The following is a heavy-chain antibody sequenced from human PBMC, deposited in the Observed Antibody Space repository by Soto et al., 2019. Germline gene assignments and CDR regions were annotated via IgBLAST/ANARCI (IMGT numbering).Heavy chain of an antibody. CDR2: IIPIFGTA. V-gene: IGHV1-69*05. J-gene: IGHJ4*02. Sequence: ASVKVSCKASGGTFSSYAISWVRQAPGQGLEWMGGIIPIFGTANYAQKFQGRVTITRDTSTSTAYMELSSLRSEDTAVYYCARDQSAYYDILTSYYIGLDYWGQGTLVTVSS. D-gene: IGHD3-9*01. CDR1: GGTFSSYA. CDR3: ARDQSAYYDILTSYYIGLDY.